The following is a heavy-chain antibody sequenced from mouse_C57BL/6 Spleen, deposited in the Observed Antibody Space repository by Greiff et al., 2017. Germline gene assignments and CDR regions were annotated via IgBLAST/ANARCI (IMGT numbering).Heavy chain of an antibody. CDR2: IYPGSGST. CDR3: ARFCYVLAMDY. Sequence: QVQLQQSGAELVKPGASVKMSCKASGYTFTSYWITWVKQRPGQGLEWIGDIYPGSGSTNYNEKFKSKATLTVDTSSSTAYMQLSSLTSEDSAVYYCARFCYVLAMDYWGQGTSVTVSS. J-gene: IGHJ4*01. V-gene: IGHV1-55*01. CDR1: GYTFTSYW.